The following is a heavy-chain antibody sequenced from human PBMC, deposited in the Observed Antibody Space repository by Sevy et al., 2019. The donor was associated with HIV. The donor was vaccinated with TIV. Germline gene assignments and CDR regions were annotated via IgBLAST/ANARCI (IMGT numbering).Heavy chain of an antibody. CDR2: FDPEDGER. CDR3: ATGREYYEGNSGYFDY. J-gene: IGHJ4*02. Sequence: ASVQVPCKLSGYTLTQLSMHWVRQAPGKGLEWLGSFDPEDGERIYAQKFQGRFTMTEETSTDTAYMELSSLRSEDTAIYYCATGREYYEGNSGYFDYWGQGTLVTVSS. V-gene: IGHV1-24*01. D-gene: IGHD3-3*01. CDR1: GYTLTQLS.